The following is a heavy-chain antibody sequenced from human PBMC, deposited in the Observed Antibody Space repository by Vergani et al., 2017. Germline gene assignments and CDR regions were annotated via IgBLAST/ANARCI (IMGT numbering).Heavy chain of an antibody. Sequence: QVILKESGPALVKPTQTLTLTCTFSGFSLTSRGMRVSWLRQPPGKALEWLARIDWDDEEFYNIPLRTRLSISKDTSKNQVVLTMTNMDPVDTATYYCARHSGLFDSWGQGILVIVAS. J-gene: IGHJ5*01. D-gene: IGHD3-10*01. CDR2: IDWDDEE. V-gene: IGHV2-70*04. CDR1: GFSLTSRGMR. CDR3: ARHSGLFDS.